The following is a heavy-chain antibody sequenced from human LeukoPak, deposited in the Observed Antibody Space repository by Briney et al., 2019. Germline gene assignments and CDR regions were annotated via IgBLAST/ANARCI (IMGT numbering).Heavy chain of an antibody. CDR3: ALTIFGVVLGYFQH. CDR1: GFTFSSFG. V-gene: IGHV3-33*03. D-gene: IGHD3-3*01. Sequence: GGSLRLSCAASGFTFSSFGMHWVRQAPGKGLEWVAVIWYDGSNKYYADSVKGRFTISRDNAKNSLYLQMNSLRAEDTAVYYCALTIFGVVLGYFQHWGQGTLVTVSS. CDR2: IWYDGSNK. J-gene: IGHJ1*01.